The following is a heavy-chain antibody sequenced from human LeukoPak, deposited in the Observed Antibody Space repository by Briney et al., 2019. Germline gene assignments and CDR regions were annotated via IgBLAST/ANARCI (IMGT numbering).Heavy chain of an antibody. CDR1: GNTFTGYY. CDR3: AGDHGSSGYSGGSYY. D-gene: IGHD3-22*01. V-gene: IGHV1-2*02. CDR2: INPNSGCT. J-gene: IGHJ4*02. Sequence: ASVKVSCKASGNTFTGYYMHWVRQAPGQGLEWMGWINPNSGCTNYAQKFQGRVTMTRDTSISTAYMELSRLRSDDTAVYYCAGDHGSSGYSGGSYYWGQGTLVTVSS.